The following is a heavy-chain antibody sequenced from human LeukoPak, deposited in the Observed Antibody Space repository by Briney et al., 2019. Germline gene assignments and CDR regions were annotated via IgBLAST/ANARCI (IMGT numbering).Heavy chain of an antibody. CDR1: GFTFSSYG. Sequence: GGSLRLSCAASGFTFSSYGMHWVRQAPGKGLEWVAVISYDGSNKYYADSVKGRFTISRDNSKNTLYLQMNSLRAEGTAVYYWAKGPSYYYANYGMDVWGQGTTVTVSS. CDR3: AKGPSYYYANYGMDV. CDR2: ISYDGSNK. V-gene: IGHV3-30*18. D-gene: IGHD3-10*01. J-gene: IGHJ6*02.